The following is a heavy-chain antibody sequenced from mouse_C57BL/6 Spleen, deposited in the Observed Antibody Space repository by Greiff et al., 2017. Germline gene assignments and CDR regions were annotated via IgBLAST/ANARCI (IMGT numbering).Heavy chain of an antibody. J-gene: IGHJ2*01. CDR1: GYTFTDYY. CDR2: INPNNGGT. CDR3: ARASSTVVFDY. V-gene: IGHV1-26*01. D-gene: IGHD1-1*01. Sequence: EVQLQQSGPELVQPWASVKISCKASGYTFTDYYMNWVKQSHGKSLEWIGDINPNNGGTSYNQKFKGKATLTVDKSSRTAYMELRSLTSEDSAVYYCARASSTVVFDYWGQGTTLTVSS.